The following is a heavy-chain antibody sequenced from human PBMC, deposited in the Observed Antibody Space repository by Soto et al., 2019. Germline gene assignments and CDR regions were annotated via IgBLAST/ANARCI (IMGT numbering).Heavy chain of an antibody. J-gene: IGHJ6*02. CDR2: IIPILGIA. CDR1: GGTFSSYT. Sequence: QVQLVQSGAEVKKPGSSVKVSCKASGGTFSSYTISWVRQAPGQGLEWIGRIIPILGIANYAQKFQGRVTITADKSTSTAYMELSSLRSEDTAVYYCARTAGDYGNPYYYYGMDVWGQGTTVTVSS. D-gene: IGHD4-17*01. V-gene: IGHV1-69*02. CDR3: ARTAGDYGNPYYYYGMDV.